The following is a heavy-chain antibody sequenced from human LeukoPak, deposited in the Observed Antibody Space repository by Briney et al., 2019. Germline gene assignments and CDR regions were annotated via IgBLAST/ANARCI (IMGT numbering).Heavy chain of an antibody. V-gene: IGHV3-23*01. Sequence: PGGSLRLSCAASGFTFSSYGMSWVRQAPGKGLEWVSGISGSGGSTYYADSVKGRFTISRDNSKNTLYLQMNSLRAEDTAVYYCAKDLGIVGATDYTPTDAFDIWGQGTLVTVSS. D-gene: IGHD1-26*01. CDR2: ISGSGGST. CDR3: AKDLGIVGATDYTPTDAFDI. J-gene: IGHJ3*02. CDR1: GFTFSSYG.